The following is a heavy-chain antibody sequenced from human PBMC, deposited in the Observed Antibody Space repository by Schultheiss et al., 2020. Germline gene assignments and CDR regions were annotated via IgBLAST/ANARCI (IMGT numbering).Heavy chain of an antibody. CDR3: ARDTNWGYGGDTYYFDY. J-gene: IGHJ4*02. CDR1: GYTFTGYY. Sequence: WGSMRLSCKASGYTFTGYYMHWVRQAPGQGLEWMGWINPNSGGTNYAQKFQGRVTMTRDTSISTAYMELSRLRSDDTAVYYCARDTNWGYGGDTYYFDYWGQGTLVTVSS. CDR2: INPNSGGT. D-gene: IGHD7-27*01. V-gene: IGHV1-2*02.